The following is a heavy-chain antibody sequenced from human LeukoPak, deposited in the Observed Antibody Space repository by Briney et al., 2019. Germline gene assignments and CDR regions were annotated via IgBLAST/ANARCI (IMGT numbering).Heavy chain of an antibody. V-gene: IGHV3-74*01. CDR3: ARDAGGAFDI. D-gene: IGHD3-16*01. CDR1: GFTFSNYW. Sequence: LTGGSLRLSCAASGFTFSNYWMHWVRQAPGKGLVWVSRINSDGINTSYADSVKGRFTISRDNSKNTLYLQMNSLRAEDTAVYYCARDAGGAFDIWGQGTMVTVSS. J-gene: IGHJ3*02. CDR2: INSDGINT.